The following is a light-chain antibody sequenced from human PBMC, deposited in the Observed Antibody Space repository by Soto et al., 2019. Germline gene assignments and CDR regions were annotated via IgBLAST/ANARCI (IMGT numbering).Light chain of an antibody. CDR3: QSYDSSLSGSNWV. CDR1: SSNIGAGYD. Sequence: QSVLTQLPSVSGAPGQRVTISCTGSSSNIGAGYDVHWYQQLPGTAPKLLIYANTNRPSGVPDRFSGSKSGTSASLAITGLQAEDEADYYCQSYDSSLSGSNWVFGGGTKLTVL. J-gene: IGLJ3*02. V-gene: IGLV1-40*01. CDR2: ANT.